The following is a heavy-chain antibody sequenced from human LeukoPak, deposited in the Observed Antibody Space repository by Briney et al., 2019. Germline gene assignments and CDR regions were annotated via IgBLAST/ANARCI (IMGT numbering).Heavy chain of an antibody. CDR3: TRTRGCSSTSCYADY. Sequence: GRSLRLSCAASGFTFSSSALHWVRQAPGKGLEWVAIMSYDGKNKYYADSVKGRFTISRDNSKNTLYLQMNSLRAEDTAVYSCTRTRGCSSTSCYADYWGQGTLVTVSS. CDR2: MSYDGKNK. CDR1: GFTFSSSA. D-gene: IGHD2-2*01. V-gene: IGHV3-30*04. J-gene: IGHJ4*02.